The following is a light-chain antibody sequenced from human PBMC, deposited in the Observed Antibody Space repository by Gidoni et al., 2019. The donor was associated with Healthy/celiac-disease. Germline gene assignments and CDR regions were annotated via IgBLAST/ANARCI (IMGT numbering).Light chain of an antibody. CDR1: QSISSY. Sequence: DIQMTQSPSSLSASVGDRVTITFRASQSISSYLNWYQQKPGKAPKLLIYAAASLQSVVPSRFSGSGSGTDFTLTISSLQPEDFATYYCQQSYSTPRTFGQETKVEIK. V-gene: IGKV1-39*01. J-gene: IGKJ1*01. CDR2: AAA. CDR3: QQSYSTPRT.